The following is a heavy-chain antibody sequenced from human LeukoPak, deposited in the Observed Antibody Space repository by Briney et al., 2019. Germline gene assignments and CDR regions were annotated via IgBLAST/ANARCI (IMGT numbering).Heavy chain of an antibody. CDR1: GFAFNYYS. Sequence: GGSLRLSCAASGFAFNYYSMNWVRQAPGKGLEWVAYISSSSKTIYYTDSVKGRFTISRDNAKNALFLQMNNLRAEDTAFYYCARGEWDLRDWGQGTLVTVSS. CDR3: ARGEWDLRD. D-gene: IGHD1-26*01. CDR2: ISSSSKTI. V-gene: IGHV3-48*04. J-gene: IGHJ4*02.